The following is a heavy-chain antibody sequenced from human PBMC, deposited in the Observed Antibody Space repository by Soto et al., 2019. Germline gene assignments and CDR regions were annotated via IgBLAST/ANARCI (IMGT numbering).Heavy chain of an antibody. J-gene: IGHJ4*02. CDR2: ISSFAGTI. CDR1: GFKLTDYY. Sequence: GRSQRVSCAASGFKLTDYYMSWIRQAPRKGLEWVSYISSFAGTIYYADSVKGRFTISRDNAKNSLYLQMNSLRAEDTAVYYCVRTTVRRYFDYCVQGNLGPVSS. D-gene: IGHD4-4*01. V-gene: IGHV3-11*01. CDR3: VRTTVRRYFDY.